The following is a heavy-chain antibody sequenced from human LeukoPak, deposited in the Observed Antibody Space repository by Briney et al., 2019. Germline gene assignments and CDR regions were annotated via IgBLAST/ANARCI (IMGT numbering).Heavy chain of an antibody. CDR3: TKVGRGPQPEGDY. CDR2: MSDDGSNI. CDR1: GFAFSSYG. V-gene: IGHV3-30*18. D-gene: IGHD3-10*01. J-gene: IGHJ4*02. Sequence: SGGSLRLSCAASGFAFSSYGMHWVRRAPGKGLEWVAVMSDDGSNIFYGDSVKGRFTISRDNSKNTLYLQMNSLRTEDTAIYYCTKVGRGPQPEGDYWGQGTLVTVSS.